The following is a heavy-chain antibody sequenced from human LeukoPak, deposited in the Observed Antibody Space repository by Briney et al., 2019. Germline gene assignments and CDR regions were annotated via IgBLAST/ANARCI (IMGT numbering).Heavy chain of an antibody. CDR3: AKDPRVGSRVATPCH. D-gene: IGHD5-24*01. J-gene: IGHJ4*02. CDR2: ISGSGGST. V-gene: IGHV3-23*01. CDR1: GFTFSSYA. Sequence: GGSLRPSCAASGFTFSSYAMSWVRQAPGKGLEWVSAISGSGGSTYYADSVKGRFTISRDNSKSTLFLQMNSLRAEDTAVYYCAKDPRVGSRVATPCHWGQGTLVTVSS.